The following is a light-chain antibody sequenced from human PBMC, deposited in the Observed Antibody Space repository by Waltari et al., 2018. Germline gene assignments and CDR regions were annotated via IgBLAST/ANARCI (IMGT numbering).Light chain of an antibody. V-gene: IGKV3-11*01. CDR1: RSVSSY. CDR3: PQRGHWTP. Sequence: MLVTTSPGTLSGSPGERATISCRASRSVSSYLAWYQQKPPQAPSRLIYDVSKRATGIPARFSGSGSGTDFTLSISSLEPEDCALDYCPQRGHWTPFGGGTKVEL. CDR2: DVS. J-gene: IGKJ4*01.